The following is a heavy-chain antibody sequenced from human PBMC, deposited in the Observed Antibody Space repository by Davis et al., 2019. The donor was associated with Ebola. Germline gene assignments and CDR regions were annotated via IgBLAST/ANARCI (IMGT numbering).Heavy chain of an antibody. J-gene: IGHJ5*02. CDR3: ARGRAVGPHNWFDP. V-gene: IGHV4-31*03. CDR1: GGSISSGGYY. D-gene: IGHD1-26*01. Sequence: MPSETLSLTCTVSGGSISSGGYYWSWIRQHPGKGLEWIGYIYYSGSTYYNPSLKSRVTISVDTSKNQFSLKLSSVTAADTAVYYCARGRAVGPHNWFDPWGQGTLVTVSS. CDR2: IYYSGST.